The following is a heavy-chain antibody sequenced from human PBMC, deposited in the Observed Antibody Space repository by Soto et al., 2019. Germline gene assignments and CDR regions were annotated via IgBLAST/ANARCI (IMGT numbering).Heavy chain of an antibody. CDR3: ARGGRYTYGYGDYSYGMDV. CDR2: IRGTGSRT. V-gene: IGHV3-23*01. CDR1: GFSFGDYA. D-gene: IGHD5-18*01. Sequence: EVQVLESGGGLVQPGGSLRLSCAASGFSFGDYAMSWVRQAPGKGLEWVSGIRGTGSRTSYADSVRGRFTISRDNVNNTLTLQVDSLRAEDTAVYYCARGGRYTYGYGDYSYGMDVWGQGTTVTVSS. J-gene: IGHJ6*02.